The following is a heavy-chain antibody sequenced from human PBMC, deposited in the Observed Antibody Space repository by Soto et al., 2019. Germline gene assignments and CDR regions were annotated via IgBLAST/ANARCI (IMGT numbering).Heavy chain of an antibody. CDR2: INGDGSST. V-gene: IGHV3-74*01. Sequence: PGVSLRLSCAASGFIFSSYWMHWVRQAPGKGLVWVSRINGDGSSTTYADSVKGRFTISRDNAKNTLYLQMNSLRAEDTAVYYCASHVRSFCDYWGQGTLVTVSS. J-gene: IGHJ4*02. CDR1: GFIFSSYW. CDR3: ASHVRSFCDY.